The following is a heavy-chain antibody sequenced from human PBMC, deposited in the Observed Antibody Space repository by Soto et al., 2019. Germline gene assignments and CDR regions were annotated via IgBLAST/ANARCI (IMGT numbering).Heavy chain of an antibody. CDR2: ISSSSSYI. D-gene: IGHD5-12*01. J-gene: IGHJ4*02. Sequence: GGSLRLSCAASGFTFSSYSMNWVRQAPGKGLEWVSSISSSSSYIYYADSVKGRFTISRDNAKNSLYLEMNSLRAEDTAVYYCARKKNSMSGSAPTEYSGYDLLFDYWGQGTLVTVSS. CDR3: ARKKNSMSGSAPTEYSGYDLLFDY. CDR1: GFTFSSYS. V-gene: IGHV3-21*01.